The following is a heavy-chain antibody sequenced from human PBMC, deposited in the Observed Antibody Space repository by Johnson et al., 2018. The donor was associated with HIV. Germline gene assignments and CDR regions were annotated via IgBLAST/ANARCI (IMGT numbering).Heavy chain of an antibody. CDR3: AKTIFGVVSDAFDI. CDR2: ISFDGSNK. V-gene: IGHV3-30-3*02. J-gene: IGHJ3*02. Sequence: VQLEESGGGVGQPGRSLRLICAASGFTVSSFGMEWVRQAPGKGLEGVAVISFDGSNKYYADSVKGRFNISRDNSKNTLYLQMNSLRAEDTAVYYCAKTIFGVVSDAFDIWGQGTMVTVSS. CDR1: GFTVSSFG. D-gene: IGHD3-3*01.